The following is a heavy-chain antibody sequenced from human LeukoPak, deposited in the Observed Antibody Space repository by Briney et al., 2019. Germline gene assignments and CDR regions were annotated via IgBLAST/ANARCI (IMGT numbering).Heavy chain of an antibody. J-gene: IGHJ4*02. CDR2: INHSGST. Sequence: SETLSLTCAVYGGSFSGDYWSWIRQPPGKGLEWIGEINHSGSTNYNPSLKSRVTISLDTSQNQFSLKLTSVTPADTAVYYCARTAKYYYGSETYYFFDYWGQGTLVTVSS. D-gene: IGHD3-10*01. CDR1: GGSFSGDY. CDR3: ARTAKYYYGSETYYFFDY. V-gene: IGHV4-34*01.